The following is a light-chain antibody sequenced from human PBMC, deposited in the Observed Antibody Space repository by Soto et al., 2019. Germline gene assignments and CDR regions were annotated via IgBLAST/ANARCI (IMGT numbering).Light chain of an antibody. V-gene: IGLV2-14*03. Sequence: QSALPQPASVSGAAGQWITISCTGTSSDVGAYDYVSWYQQHPDKAPKLMIYEVSNRPSGVSNRFSGSKSVNTATLTISGLQADDESDYYCSSYTSSSTRVFGTGIKVTVL. CDR2: EVS. J-gene: IGLJ1*01. CDR3: SSYTSSSTRV. CDR1: SSDVGAYDY.